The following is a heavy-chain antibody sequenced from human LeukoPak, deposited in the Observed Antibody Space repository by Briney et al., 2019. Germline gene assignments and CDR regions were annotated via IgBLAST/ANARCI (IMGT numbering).Heavy chain of an antibody. CDR2: ISGRGGST. J-gene: IGHJ1*01. D-gene: IGHD6-19*01. CDR1: VFTFSSYA. V-gene: IGHV3-23*01. CDR3: ANGGVAVAFHL. Sequence: PGGCLRLSCAASVFTFSSYAMSWVRQAPGKGLEWGSAISGRGGSTYYADSVKGRFTISRDNSKNTLYLEMNSLRAEDTAVYYCANGGVAVAFHLWGQGPLVTVSS.